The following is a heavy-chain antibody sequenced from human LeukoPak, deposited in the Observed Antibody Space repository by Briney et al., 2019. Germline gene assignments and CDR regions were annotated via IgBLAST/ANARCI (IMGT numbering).Heavy chain of an antibody. D-gene: IGHD4-17*01. CDR1: GYTFTGYY. CDR2: INPNSGGT. Sequence: ASVKVSCRASGYTFTGYYMHWVRQAPGQGLEWMGWINPNSGGTNYAQKFQGRVTMTRDTSISTACMELSRLRSDDTAVYYCATPTVTTWYYFDYWGQGTLVTVSS. J-gene: IGHJ4*02. V-gene: IGHV1-2*02. CDR3: ATPTVTTWYYFDY.